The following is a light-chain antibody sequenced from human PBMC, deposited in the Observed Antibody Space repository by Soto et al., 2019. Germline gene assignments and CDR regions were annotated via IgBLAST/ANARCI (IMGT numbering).Light chain of an antibody. CDR2: AAS. CDR1: QGISTY. CDR3: HNYNGAPWT. Sequence: DIQMTQSPSSLSASVGDRVTITCRASQGISTYLVWYQQKPGTVPKLLIFAASTLQSGVPSRFSGSGSGTDFTLTISSLQTEDVATYYCHNYNGAPWTFGKGTKVEIK. J-gene: IGKJ1*01. V-gene: IGKV1-27*01.